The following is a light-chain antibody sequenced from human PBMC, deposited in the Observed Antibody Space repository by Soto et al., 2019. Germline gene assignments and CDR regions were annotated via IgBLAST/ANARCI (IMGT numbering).Light chain of an antibody. CDR2: EVS. Sequence: SVLAQPASVSGSPGQSITISCTGTSSDVGGSNYVSWYQQHPGKAPKLMIYEVSHRPSGVSNRFSGSQSGNTASLTISGLQAEDEADYYCSSYTSSSTFYVFGTGTKVTVL. CDR3: SSYTSSSTFYV. CDR1: SSDVGGSNY. V-gene: IGLV2-14*01. J-gene: IGLJ1*01.